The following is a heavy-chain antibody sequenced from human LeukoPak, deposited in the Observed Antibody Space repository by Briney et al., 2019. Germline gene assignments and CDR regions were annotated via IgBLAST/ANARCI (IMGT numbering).Heavy chain of an antibody. CDR3: ARVLGDYVAGPAFDI. CDR2: IYYSGTT. V-gene: IGHV4-39*07. D-gene: IGHD4-17*01. J-gene: IGHJ3*02. Sequence: SETLSLTCTVSGGSINSRSYYWGWVRQPPGRGLEWLGSIYYSGTTYYNPSLKSRVTISVDTSKNQFSLKLSSVTAADTAVYYCARVLGDYVAGPAFDIWGQGTMVTVSS. CDR1: GGSINSRSYY.